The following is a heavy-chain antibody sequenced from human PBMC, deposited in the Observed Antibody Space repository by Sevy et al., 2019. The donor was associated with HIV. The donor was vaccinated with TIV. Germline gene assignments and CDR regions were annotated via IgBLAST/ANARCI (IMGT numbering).Heavy chain of an antibody. CDR3: AKDMASGGGGAYYFDY. Sequence: GGSLRLSYAASGFTFDDHTMHWVRQPPGKGLEWVSLISWDGGSTYYADSVKGRFTISRDNSKNSLFLQMNSLGAEDTAFYYCAKDMASGGGGAYYFDYWGQGTLVTVSS. D-gene: IGHD3-16*01. J-gene: IGHJ4*02. CDR2: ISWDGGST. V-gene: IGHV3-43*01. CDR1: GFTFDDHT.